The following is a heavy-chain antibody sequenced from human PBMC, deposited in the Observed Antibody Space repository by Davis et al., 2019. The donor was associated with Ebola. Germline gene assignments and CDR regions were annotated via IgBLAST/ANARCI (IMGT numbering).Heavy chain of an antibody. CDR2: ISAYNGNT. CDR3: ARDLGSSWEPYYYGMDV. V-gene: IGHV1-18*04. D-gene: IGHD6-13*01. CDR1: GYTFTSYG. Sequence: AASVKVSCKASGYTFTSYGISWVRQAPGQGLEWMGWISAYNGNTNYAQKLQGRVTMTTGTSTSTAYMELRSLRSDDTAVYYCARDLGSSWEPYYYGMDVWGQGTTVTVSS. J-gene: IGHJ6*02.